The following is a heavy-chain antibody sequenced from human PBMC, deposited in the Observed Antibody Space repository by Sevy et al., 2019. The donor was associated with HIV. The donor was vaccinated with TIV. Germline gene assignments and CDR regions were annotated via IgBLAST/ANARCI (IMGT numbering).Heavy chain of an antibody. CDR2: ISYDRSNK. D-gene: IGHD6-13*01. CDR1: GFTFSSYA. CDR3: ARDHNSSSSANWFDP. Sequence: GGSLRLSCAASGFTFSSYAMHWVRQAPGKGLEWVAVISYDRSNKYYADSVKGRFTISRDNSKNTLYLQMNSPGAEDKAVYYSARDHNSSSSANWFDPWGQGTLVTVSS. J-gene: IGHJ5*02. V-gene: IGHV3-30-3*01.